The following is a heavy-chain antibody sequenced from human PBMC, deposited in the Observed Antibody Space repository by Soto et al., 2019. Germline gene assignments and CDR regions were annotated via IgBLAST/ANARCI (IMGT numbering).Heavy chain of an antibody. Sequence: GGSRRLSCAASGVTVSSNYMSWGRQAPGKGLEWVSVIYSGGSTYYADSVKGRFTISRDNSKNTLYLQMNSLRAEDTAVYYCARAPLGDYASSGNDYWGQGT. CDR2: IYSGGST. CDR1: GVTVSSNY. V-gene: IGHV3-53*01. D-gene: IGHD3-22*01. J-gene: IGHJ4*02. CDR3: ARAPLGDYASSGNDY.